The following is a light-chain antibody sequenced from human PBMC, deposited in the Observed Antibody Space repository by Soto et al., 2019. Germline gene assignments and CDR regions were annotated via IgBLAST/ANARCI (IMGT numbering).Light chain of an antibody. CDR1: QNVTPN. CDR2: DIS. J-gene: IGKJ5*01. Sequence: IVLTQFPATLSSSPGGGATLSCRSAQNVTPNFAWYKLKRGQPPRLLIYDISTRATGVPASVSGSGSGTEFTLTISGLESEDFALYFWQQYNNWPCTFGPGTRLEIK. V-gene: IGKV3-15*01. CDR3: QQYNNWPCT.